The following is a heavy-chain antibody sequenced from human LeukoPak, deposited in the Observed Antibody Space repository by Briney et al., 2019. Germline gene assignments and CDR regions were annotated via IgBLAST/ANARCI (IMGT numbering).Heavy chain of an antibody. CDR3: ARDRCSSASCYYGDAFDI. CDR1: GYTFTGYY. J-gene: IGHJ3*02. Sequence: ASVKVSCKASGYTFTGYYMHWVRQAPGQGPEWMGWINPNSGGTNYAQKFQGRVTMTRDTSISTAYMELSRLRSDDTAVYYCARDRCSSASCYYGDAFDIWGQGTMVTVSS. D-gene: IGHD2-2*01. CDR2: INPNSGGT. V-gene: IGHV1-2*02.